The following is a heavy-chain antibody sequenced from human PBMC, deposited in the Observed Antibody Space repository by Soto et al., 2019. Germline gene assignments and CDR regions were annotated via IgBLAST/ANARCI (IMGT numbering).Heavy chain of an antibody. D-gene: IGHD6-13*01. J-gene: IGHJ6*02. CDR2: IYYSGST. CDR1: GGPISSYY. V-gene: IGHV4-59*01. CDR3: ASSNIAPPGFYYYGMDV. Sequence: SETLSLTCTFSGGPISSYYWSWIRQPPGKGLEWIGYIYYSGSTNYNPSLKSRVTISVDTSKNQFSLKLSSVTAADTAVYYCASSNIAPPGFYYYGMDVWGRGTTIT.